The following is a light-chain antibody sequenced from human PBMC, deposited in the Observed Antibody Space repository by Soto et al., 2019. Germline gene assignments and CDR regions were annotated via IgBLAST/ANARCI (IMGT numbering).Light chain of an antibody. Sequence: EIVMTQSPATLSVSPGERATLSCRASQSVSSNLAWYQQKPGQPPRLLISGASTRATGIPARFSGSGSETEFTLTISSLQSEDFAVYYCQQYNNWWTFGQGTKGEIQ. CDR1: QSVSSN. CDR3: QQYNNWWT. CDR2: GAS. J-gene: IGKJ1*01. V-gene: IGKV3-15*01.